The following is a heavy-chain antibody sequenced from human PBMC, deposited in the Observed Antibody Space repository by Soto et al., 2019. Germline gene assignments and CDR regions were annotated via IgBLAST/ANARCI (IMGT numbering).Heavy chain of an antibody. Sequence: PSETLSLTCTVSGGSISSYYWSWIRQPAGKGLEWIGRIYTSGSTNYNPSLKSRVTMSVDTSKNQFSLKLSSVTAADTAVYYCAREGYYDILTGYFFDYWGQGTLVTVSS. CDR1: GGSISSYY. CDR2: IYTSGST. V-gene: IGHV4-4*07. J-gene: IGHJ4*02. D-gene: IGHD3-9*01. CDR3: AREGYYDILTGYFFDY.